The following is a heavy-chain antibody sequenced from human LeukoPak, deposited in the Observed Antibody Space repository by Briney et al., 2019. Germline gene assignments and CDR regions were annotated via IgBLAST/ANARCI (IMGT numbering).Heavy chain of an antibody. D-gene: IGHD2-15*01. V-gene: IGHV3-53*01. CDR3: ARVAVGGYFDY. J-gene: IGHJ4*02. CDR1: GFTVSSNY. CDR2: IYSGGST. Sequence: GGSLRLSCAASGFTVSSNYMNWVRQAPGKGLEWVSVIYSGGSTYYADSVKGRFTISRDNSKNTLYLQMNSLRAEDTAVYYCARVAVGGYFDYWGQGTLVTVSS.